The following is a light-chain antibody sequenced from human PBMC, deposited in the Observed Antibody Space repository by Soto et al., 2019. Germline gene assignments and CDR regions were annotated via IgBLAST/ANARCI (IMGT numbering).Light chain of an antibody. V-gene: IGLV2-23*01. CDR2: EGS. J-gene: IGLJ2*01. CDR3: CSYAGSSSHVV. Sequence: QSALTQPASVSGSPGQSITISCTGTSSDVGSYNLVSWYQQHPGKAPKLMIYEGSKRPSGVSNRFAGSKSDNTASLTISGLQAADEADYYCCSYAGSSSHVVFGGGTKLTVL. CDR1: SSDVGSYNL.